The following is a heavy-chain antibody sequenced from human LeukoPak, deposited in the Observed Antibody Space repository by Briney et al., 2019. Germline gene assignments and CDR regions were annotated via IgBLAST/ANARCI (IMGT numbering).Heavy chain of an antibody. D-gene: IGHD3-10*01. J-gene: IGHJ5*02. V-gene: IGHV4-59*08. CDR3: ARLDRVLWFGGFDP. Sequence: SETLSLTCAVYGGSFSSYYWSWIRQPPGKGLEWIGYIYYSGSTNYNPSLKSRVTISVDTSKNQFSLKLSSVTAADTAVYYCARLDRVLWFGGFDPWGQGTLVTVSS. CDR1: GGSFSSYY. CDR2: IYYSGST.